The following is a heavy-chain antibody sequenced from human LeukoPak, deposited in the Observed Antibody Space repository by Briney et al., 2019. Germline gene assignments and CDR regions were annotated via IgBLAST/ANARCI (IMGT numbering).Heavy chain of an antibody. CDR1: GFTFRTFS. V-gene: IGHV3-74*01. J-gene: IGHJ6*02. CDR3: FQSGGMDI. Sequence: GGSLRLSCAASGFTFRTFSMHWVREAPGKGLVWVSRINSDGSSTNYADSVKGRFTISRDNAKNTLYLQMNSLRAEDTAVYYCFQSGGMDIWGQGTTVTVSS. CDR2: INSDGSST.